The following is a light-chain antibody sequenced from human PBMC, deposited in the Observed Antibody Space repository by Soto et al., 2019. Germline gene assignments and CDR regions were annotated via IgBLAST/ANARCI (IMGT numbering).Light chain of an antibody. CDR1: QSINSW. Sequence: DIPMTQSPSTLSASVGDRVIITCRASQSINSWLAWYQQKPGKAPELLISKASSLQSGVPQRFSGGGSGTEFTLTISSLQPDDFATYYCQQYKTYSWTFGQGTEVEIK. CDR3: QQYKTYSWT. V-gene: IGKV1-5*03. J-gene: IGKJ1*01. CDR2: KAS.